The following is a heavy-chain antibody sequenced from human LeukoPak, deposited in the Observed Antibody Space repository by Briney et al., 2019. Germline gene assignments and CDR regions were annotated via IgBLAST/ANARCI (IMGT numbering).Heavy chain of an antibody. CDR1: GFTFSNYW. J-gene: IGHJ4*02. CDR3: ARETPYGSLTFDY. Sequence: PGGSLRLSCAASGFTFSNYWMSWVRQAPGKGLEWVANTHGSEKYYVDSVKGRFSISRDNAKNSLYLQMNSLRAEDTAVYYCARETPYGSLTFDYWGQGTLVTVSS. D-gene: IGHD3-10*01. V-gene: IGHV3-7*03. CDR2: THGSEK.